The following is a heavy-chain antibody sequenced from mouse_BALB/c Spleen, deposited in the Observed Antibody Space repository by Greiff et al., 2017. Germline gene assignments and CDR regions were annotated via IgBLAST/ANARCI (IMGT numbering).Heavy chain of an antibody. Sequence: DVHLVESGGDLVKPGGSLKLSCAASGFTFSSYGMSWVRQTPDKRLEWVATISSGGSYTYYPDSVKGRFTISRDNAKNTLYLQMSSLKSEDTAMYYCARHDPLDYWGQGTTLTVSS. J-gene: IGHJ2*01. CDR3: ARHDPLDY. V-gene: IGHV5-6*01. CDR1: GFTFSSYG. CDR2: ISSGGSYT.